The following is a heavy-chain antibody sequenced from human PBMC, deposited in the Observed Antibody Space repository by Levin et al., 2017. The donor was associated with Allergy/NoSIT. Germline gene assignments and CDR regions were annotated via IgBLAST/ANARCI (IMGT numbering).Heavy chain of an antibody. CDR2: VYGDGDK. V-gene: IGHV2-5*02. J-gene: IGHJ4*02. CDR1: GFSVTTSTGG. CDR3: AHSLSGYDSYDY. D-gene: IGHD5-12*01. Sequence: SGPTLVKPTQTLTLTCTFSGFSVTTSTGGVGWIRQPPGKALEWLAVVYGDGDKRYSPSLKTRLTISKDTSKNQVDLTMTNMDPVDTATYHCAHSLSGYDSYDYWGPGTLVTVSS.